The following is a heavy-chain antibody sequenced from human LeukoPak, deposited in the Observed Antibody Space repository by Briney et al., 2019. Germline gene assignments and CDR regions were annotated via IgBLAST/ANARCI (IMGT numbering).Heavy chain of an antibody. CDR3: ARESSSSSCADY. D-gene: IGHD6-6*01. Sequence: ASVKVSCKASGYTFTSYYMHWVRQAPGQGLEWMGIITPSGGSTNYAQKFQGRVTMTRDTSTSTVSMALSSLRSEDTAVYYCARESSSSSCADYWGQGTLVTVSS. V-gene: IGHV1-46*01. CDR1: GYTFTSYY. CDR2: ITPSGGST. J-gene: IGHJ4*02.